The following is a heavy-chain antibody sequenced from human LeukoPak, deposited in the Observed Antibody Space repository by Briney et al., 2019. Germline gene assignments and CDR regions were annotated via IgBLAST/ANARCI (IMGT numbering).Heavy chain of an antibody. CDR1: GGSISSGGYS. V-gene: IGHV4-30-2*01. CDR3: ARDPGWLDFDY. CDR2: IYHSGST. Sequence: SETLSLTCTVSGGSISSGGYSWSWIRQPPGKGLEWIGYIYHSGSTYYNPSLKSRVTISVDRSKNQFSLQLNSVTPEDTAVYYCARDPGWLDFDYWGQGTLVTVSS. D-gene: IGHD5-12*01. J-gene: IGHJ4*02.